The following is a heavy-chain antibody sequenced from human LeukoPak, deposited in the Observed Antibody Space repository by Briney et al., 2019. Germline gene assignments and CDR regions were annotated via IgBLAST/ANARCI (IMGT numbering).Heavy chain of an antibody. J-gene: IGHJ4*02. Sequence: PGGSLRLSCAASGFTFSSYWMSWVRQAPGKGLEWVSIISGSGDTTYYADSVKGRFTVSRDNSKNTLYLQMNSLRAEDTAVYYCAKGGLGNYYDSSGYHRVEWCDYWGQGTLVTVSS. CDR2: ISGSGDTT. CDR3: AKGGLGNYYDSSGYHRVEWCDY. CDR1: GFTFSSYW. V-gene: IGHV3-23*01. D-gene: IGHD3-22*01.